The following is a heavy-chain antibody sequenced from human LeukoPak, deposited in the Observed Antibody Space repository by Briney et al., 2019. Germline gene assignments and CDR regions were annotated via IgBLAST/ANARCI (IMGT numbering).Heavy chain of an antibody. V-gene: IGHV3-9*03. D-gene: IGHD6-19*01. Sequence: PGRSLRLSCAVSGFTFDDYAMHWVRHAPGKGVQWVSGISWNSGSIGYADSVKGRFTISRDNAENSLYLQMNSLRAEDMALYYCAKDIRSSGTYAFDIWGQGTMVTVSS. CDR2: ISWNSGSI. CDR1: GFTFDDYA. J-gene: IGHJ3*02. CDR3: AKDIRSSGTYAFDI.